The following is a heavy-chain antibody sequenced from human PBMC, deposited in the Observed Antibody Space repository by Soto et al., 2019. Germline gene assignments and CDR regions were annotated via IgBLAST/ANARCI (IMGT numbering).Heavy chain of an antibody. CDR1: GYTFSSNG. J-gene: IGHJ4*02. CDR2: ISTFNGNA. V-gene: IGHV1-18*04. Sequence: QVQLVQSGAEVKKPGASVKVSCKASGYTFSSNGVSWVRQAPGQGLEWMGWISTFNGNAHYAQKFQGRVTMTTDTSTNTAYMELTSLSSDDTAVYYCARLHGYSSGWYDYWGQGTLVTVSP. CDR3: ARLHGYSSGWYDY. D-gene: IGHD6-19*01.